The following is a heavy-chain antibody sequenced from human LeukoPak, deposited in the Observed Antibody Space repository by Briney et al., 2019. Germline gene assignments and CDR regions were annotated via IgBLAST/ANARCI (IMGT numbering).Heavy chain of an antibody. CDR2: ISSSSSTI. J-gene: IGHJ4*02. V-gene: IGHV3-48*01. D-gene: IGHD5-24*01. CDR3: AQTRDGYNSHFDY. Sequence: PGGSLRLSCAAAGFTFSSYSMNWVRQAPGKGREWVSYISSSSSTIYYADSVKGRFTISRDNAKNSLYLQMNSLRAEDTAVYYCAQTRDGYNSHFDYWGQGTLVTVSS. CDR1: GFTFSSYS.